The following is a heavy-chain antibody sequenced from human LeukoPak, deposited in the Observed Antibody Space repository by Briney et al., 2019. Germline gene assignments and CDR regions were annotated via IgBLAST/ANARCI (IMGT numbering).Heavy chain of an antibody. D-gene: IGHD6-13*01. CDR2: INPNSGCT. V-gene: IGHV1-2*02. CDR1: GYTFTGYY. CDR3: ARGKIGAGSFDNY. J-gene: IGHJ4*02. Sequence: ASVKVSCKASGYTFTGYYIYWVRQAPGQGLEWVGWINPNSGCTNYAQNFQGRVTMTRDTSISTAYMELSRLRSDDPAVYYCARGKIGAGSFDNYWGQGTLVTVSS.